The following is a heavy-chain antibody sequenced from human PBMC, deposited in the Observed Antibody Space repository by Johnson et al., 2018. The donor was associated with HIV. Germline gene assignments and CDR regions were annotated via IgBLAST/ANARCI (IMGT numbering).Heavy chain of an antibody. J-gene: IGHJ3*02. CDR2: IYDGGRT. Sequence: VQLVESGGGLIQPGESLRLSCAASGFTVSTYHMSWVRQAPGKGLEWVSVIYDGGRTYYGDSVKGRFTISGDTSKNTLHLEMNSLRAEDTAVYYCAKGGGSYSDAFDIWGQGTMVTVSS. CDR3: AKGGGSYSDAFDI. V-gene: IGHV3-53*01. CDR1: GFTVSTYH. D-gene: IGHD1-26*01.